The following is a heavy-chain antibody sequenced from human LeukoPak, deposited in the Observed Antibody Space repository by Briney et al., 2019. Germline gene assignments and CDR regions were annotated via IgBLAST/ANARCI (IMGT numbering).Heavy chain of an antibody. CDR3: ARGSSGWYGIDY. V-gene: IGHV3-66*01. CDR2: IYSGGST. Sequence: PGGSLRLSCAASEFSVGSNYMTWVRQAPGKGLEWVSLIYSGGSTYYADSVKGRFTISRDNAKNALYLQMNSLRAEDTAVYYCARGSSGWYGIDYWGQGALVNVSS. J-gene: IGHJ4*02. D-gene: IGHD6-19*01. CDR1: EFSVGSNY.